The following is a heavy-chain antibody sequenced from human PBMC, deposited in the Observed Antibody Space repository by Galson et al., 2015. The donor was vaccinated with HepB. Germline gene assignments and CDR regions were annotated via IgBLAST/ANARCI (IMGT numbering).Heavy chain of an antibody. D-gene: IGHD3-9*01. CDR1: GYSFTYYW. Sequence: QSGAEVKKPGESLRISCKGSGYSFTYYWITWVRQVSGKGLEWMGTIDPGDSSTNYSPSFEGAVTLSADKSISTAYLQWSSLKASATATYFCARRDDISQGRSLGMDVWGQGTTVTVSS. V-gene: IGHV5-10-1*01. J-gene: IGHJ6*02. CDR2: IDPGDSST. CDR3: ARRDDISQGRSLGMDV.